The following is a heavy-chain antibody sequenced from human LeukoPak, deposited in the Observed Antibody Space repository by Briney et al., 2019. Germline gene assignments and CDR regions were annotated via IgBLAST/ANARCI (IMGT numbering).Heavy chain of an antibody. CDR3: ARGLMYYYDSSGYHSPGYFDY. V-gene: IGHV3-64*01. Sequence: GGSLRLSCAASGFTFSSYAMSWVRQAPGKGLEYVSAISSNGGSTYYANSVKGRFTISRDNSKNTLYLQMGSLRAEDMAVYYCARGLMYYYDSSGYHSPGYFDYWGQGTLVTVSS. D-gene: IGHD3-22*01. CDR2: ISSNGGST. J-gene: IGHJ4*02. CDR1: GFTFSSYA.